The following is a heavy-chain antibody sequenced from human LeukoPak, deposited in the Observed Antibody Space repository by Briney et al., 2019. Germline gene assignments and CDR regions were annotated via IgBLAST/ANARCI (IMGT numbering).Heavy chain of an antibody. V-gene: IGHV3-23*01. D-gene: IGHD2-21*01. CDR3: ASRLIVGSSGSDY. Sequence: GGSLRLSCAASGFTFSSYAMSWVRQAPGKGLEWVSAISGSGGSTYYADSVEGRFTISRDNSKNTLYLQMNSLRAEDTAVYHCASRLIVGSSGSDYWGQGTLVTVSS. J-gene: IGHJ4*02. CDR2: ISGSGGST. CDR1: GFTFSSYA.